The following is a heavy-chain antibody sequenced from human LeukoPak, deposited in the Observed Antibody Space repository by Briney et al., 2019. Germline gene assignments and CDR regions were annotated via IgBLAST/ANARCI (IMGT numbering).Heavy chain of an antibody. Sequence: ASVKVSCKASGYTFTGYYMHWVRQAPGQGLEWMGWINPNSGGTNYAQKFQGRVTMTRDTSISTAYMELSRLRSDDTAVYYCARDEKDIVVVPAAIDYWGQGTLVTVSS. J-gene: IGHJ4*02. CDR1: GYTFTGYY. CDR2: INPNSGGT. CDR3: ARDEKDIVVVPAAIDY. V-gene: IGHV1-2*02. D-gene: IGHD2-2*01.